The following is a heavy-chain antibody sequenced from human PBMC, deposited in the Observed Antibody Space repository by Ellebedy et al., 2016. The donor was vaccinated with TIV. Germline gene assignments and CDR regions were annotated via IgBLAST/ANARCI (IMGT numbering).Heavy chain of an antibody. CDR1: GGSISPYY. Sequence: MPSETLSLTCTVSGGSISPYYWSWVRQPPGQGLEWIGDVHHSGISHIHPSLKCRVTLSLDTSKNQFSLDLSSVTAADTATYYCARDLGRYGMDVWGQGTTVTVSS. CDR3: ARDLGRYGMDV. V-gene: IGHV4-59*01. CDR2: VHHSGIS. J-gene: IGHJ6*02.